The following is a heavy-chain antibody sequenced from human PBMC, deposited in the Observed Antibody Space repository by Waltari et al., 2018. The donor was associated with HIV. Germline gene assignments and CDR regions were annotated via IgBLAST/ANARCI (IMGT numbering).Heavy chain of an antibody. CDR1: SYG. CDR2: IRYDGSNK. D-gene: IGHD3-9*01. V-gene: IGHV3-30*02. Sequence: QVQLVESGGGVVPETLLCSSYGMHWVRQAPGTGVEWVAFIRYDGSNKRYEDSVKGRFTISRDNSKNTLYLQMNSLRAEDTAVYYCAKDQRGYFDWLYSEIFDYWGQGTLVTVSS. J-gene: IGHJ4*02. CDR3: AKDQRGYFDWLYSEIFDY.